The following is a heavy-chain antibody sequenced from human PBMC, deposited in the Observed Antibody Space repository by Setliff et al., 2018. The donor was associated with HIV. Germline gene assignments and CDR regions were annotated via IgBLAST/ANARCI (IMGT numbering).Heavy chain of an antibody. CDR1: GFTFSDHA. CDR2: ISGSGTTT. D-gene: IGHD6-13*01. V-gene: IGHV3-23*01. Sequence: GGSLRLSCAASGFTFSDHAMSWVRQAPGKGLEWVSAISGSGTTTYYADSVKGRLTISRDNSKNTVYLQMNSLRPEDTAVYYCARPRLYSNALEYWGQGTLVTVSS. CDR3: ARPRLYSNALEY. J-gene: IGHJ4*02.